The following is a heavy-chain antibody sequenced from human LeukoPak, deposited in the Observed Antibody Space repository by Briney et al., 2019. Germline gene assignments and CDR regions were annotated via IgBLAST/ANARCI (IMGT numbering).Heavy chain of an antibody. V-gene: IGHV4-39*02. Sequence: SETLSLTCTVPGGSITSGRYYWGWVRQPPGKGLEWIGSIYYSGSTYYNPSLKSRVTVSVDTSKNQFSLKLNSVTAADTAVYYCARDVLPRTYYYYYMDVWGKGTTVTVSS. CDR1: GGSITSGRYY. CDR3: ARDVLPRTYYYYYMDV. CDR2: IYYSGST. J-gene: IGHJ6*03. D-gene: IGHD3-10*01.